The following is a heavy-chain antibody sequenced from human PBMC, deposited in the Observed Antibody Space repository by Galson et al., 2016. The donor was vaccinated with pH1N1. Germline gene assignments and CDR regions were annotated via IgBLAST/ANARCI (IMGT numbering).Heavy chain of an antibody. CDR3: AKDQSVFDLPIDY. D-gene: IGHD3-9*01. CDR1: GFRFSSYG. CDR2: ISYDGSDK. Sequence: SLRLSCAASGFRFSSYGMHWVRQAPGKGLEWVAGISYDGSDKFYADSVKGRFTISRDNSKKTLYLLMESLRYDDTAVYYCAKDQSVFDLPIDYWGQGTLVSVSA. J-gene: IGHJ4*02. V-gene: IGHV3-30*18.